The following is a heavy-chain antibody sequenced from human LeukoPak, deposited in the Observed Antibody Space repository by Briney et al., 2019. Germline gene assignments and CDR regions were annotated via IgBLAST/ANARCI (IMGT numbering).Heavy chain of an antibody. CDR1: GFTFSSYE. D-gene: IGHD2-21*02. V-gene: IGHV3-48*03. CDR2: ISSSGSTI. J-gene: IGHJ5*02. Sequence: PGGSLRLSCAAAGFTFSSYEMNWVRQAPGKGLEWVSYISSSGSTIYYADSVKGRFTISRDNAKNSLYLQMNSLRAEDTAVYYCVRGEYCGGDCYSGGPSTPWGQGTLVTVSS. CDR3: VRGEYCGGDCYSGGPSTP.